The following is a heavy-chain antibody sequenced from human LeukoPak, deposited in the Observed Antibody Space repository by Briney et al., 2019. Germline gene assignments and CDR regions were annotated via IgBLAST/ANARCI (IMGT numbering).Heavy chain of an antibody. Sequence: PGGSLRLSCAASGFTFSSYGMHWVRQAPGKGLEWVAVISYDGSNKYYADSVKGRFTISRDNSKNTLYLQMNSLRAEDTAVYYCAKDPEMATITGDYFDYWGQGTLVTVSS. J-gene: IGHJ4*02. V-gene: IGHV3-30*18. CDR3: AKDPEMATITGDYFDY. D-gene: IGHD5-24*01. CDR2: ISYDGSNK. CDR1: GFTFSSYG.